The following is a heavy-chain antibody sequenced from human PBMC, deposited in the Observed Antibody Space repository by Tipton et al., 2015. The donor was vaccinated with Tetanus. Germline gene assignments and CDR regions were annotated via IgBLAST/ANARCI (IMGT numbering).Heavy chain of an antibody. CDR3: ARDHGITWGGMGYYYGMDV. D-gene: IGHD3-16*01. V-gene: IGHV4-30-4*01. J-gene: IGHJ6*02. CDR1: SGSIDSYY. Sequence: TLSLTCTVSSGSIDSYYWSWIRQPPGKGLESIGYIYYSGSTYYNPSLKSRVTISVDTSKNQFSLRLSSVTAADTAVYYCARDHGITWGGMGYYYGMDVWGQGTTVTVSS. CDR2: IYYSGST.